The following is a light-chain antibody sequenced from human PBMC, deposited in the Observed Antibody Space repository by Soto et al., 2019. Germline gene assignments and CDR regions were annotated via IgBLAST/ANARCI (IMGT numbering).Light chain of an antibody. CDR3: QQYGRSPLVT. V-gene: IGKV3-20*01. CDR1: QSVSSSY. Sequence: EIVLTQSPGTLSLSPGERATLSCRASQSVSSSYLAWYQQKPGQAPRLLIYGASSRATGIPDRFGGSGSGTDFTLTISRLEPEDFAMYYCQQYGRSPLVTFGQGTRLEIK. CDR2: GAS. J-gene: IGKJ5*01.